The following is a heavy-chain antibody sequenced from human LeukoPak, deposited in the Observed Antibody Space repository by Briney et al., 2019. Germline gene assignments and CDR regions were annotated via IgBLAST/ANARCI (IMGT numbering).Heavy chain of an antibody. CDR2: IYYSGST. CDR1: GGSISSSSYY. CDR3: ARDPPIFDY. J-gene: IGHJ4*02. V-gene: IGHV4-39*02. Sequence: KPSETPSLTCTVSGGSISSSSYYWGWIRQPPGKGLEWIGSIYYSGSTYYNPSLKSRVTISVDTSKNQFSLKLSSVTAADTAVYYCARDPPIFDYWGQGTLVTVSS.